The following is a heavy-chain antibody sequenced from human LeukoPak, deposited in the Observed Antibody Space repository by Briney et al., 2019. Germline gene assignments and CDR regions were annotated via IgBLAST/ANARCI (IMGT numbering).Heavy chain of an antibody. Sequence: GGSLRLSCAASGFTFSSYAMSWVRQAPGKGLEWVSAISGSGGSTYYADSVKGRFTISRDNSKNTLYLQMNNLGAEDTAVYYCAKGSDIIVPAANPDYWGQGTLVTVSS. D-gene: IGHD2-2*01. CDR2: ISGSGGST. CDR3: AKGSDIIVPAANPDY. J-gene: IGHJ4*02. CDR1: GFTFSSYA. V-gene: IGHV3-23*01.